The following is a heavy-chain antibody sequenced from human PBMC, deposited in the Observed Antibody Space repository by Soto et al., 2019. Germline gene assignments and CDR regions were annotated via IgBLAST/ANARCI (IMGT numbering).Heavy chain of an antibody. CDR2: ISSSSSYI. CDR1: GFTFSSYN. D-gene: IGHD2-15*01. J-gene: IGHJ3*02. CDR3: ARDGRTTVVADDAFDI. V-gene: IGHV3-21*01. Sequence: GGSLRLSCAASGFTFSSYNMNWVRQAPGKGLEWVSSISSSSSYIYYADSVKGRFTISRDNAKNSLYLQMNSLRAEDTAVYYCARDGRTTVVADDAFDIWGQGTMVTVSS.